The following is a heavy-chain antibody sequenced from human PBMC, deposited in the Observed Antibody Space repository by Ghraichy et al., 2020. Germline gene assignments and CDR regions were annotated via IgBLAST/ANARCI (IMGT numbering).Heavy chain of an antibody. D-gene: IGHD5-12*01. J-gene: IGHJ4*02. V-gene: IGHV4-59*01. CDR1: GGSISSYY. CDR2: IYYSGST. CDR3: ARVYSGYDYYFDY. Sequence: SETLSLTCTVSGGSISSYYWSWIRQPPGKGLEWIGYIYYSGSTNYNPSLKSRVTISVDTSKNQFSLKLSSVTAADTAVYYCARVYSGYDYYFDYWGQGTLVTVSS.